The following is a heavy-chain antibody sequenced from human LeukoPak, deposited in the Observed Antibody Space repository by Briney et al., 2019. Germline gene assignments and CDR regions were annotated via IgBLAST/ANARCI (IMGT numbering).Heavy chain of an antibody. V-gene: IGHV1-2*02. CDR1: GYTFTGYY. CDR2: INPDTGGA. J-gene: IGHJ4*02. D-gene: IGHD6-13*01. Sequence: ASVKVSYKASGYTFTGYYMHWVRQAPGQGLEWMGWINPDTGGANYVQKFQGRVTMTSDTSISTAYMELSSLKSDDTAVYYCAAYSSSGYNNFDYWGQGALVTVSS. CDR3: AAYSSSGYNNFDY.